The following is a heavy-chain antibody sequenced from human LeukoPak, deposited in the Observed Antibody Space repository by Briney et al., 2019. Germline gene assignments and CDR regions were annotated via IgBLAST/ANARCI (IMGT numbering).Heavy chain of an antibody. CDR2: ISGSGGST. CDR1: GFTFSSYA. J-gene: IGHJ5*02. CDR3: AKEVSPYYDILTGNWFDT. D-gene: IGHD3-9*01. Sequence: GGSLRLSCAASGFTFSSYAMSWVRQAPGKGLEWVSAISGSGGSTYYADSVKGRVTISRDNSQNPLYLQMNSLRAEDTAVYSCAKEVSPYYDILTGNWFDTWGQGTLVTVSS. V-gene: IGHV3-23*01.